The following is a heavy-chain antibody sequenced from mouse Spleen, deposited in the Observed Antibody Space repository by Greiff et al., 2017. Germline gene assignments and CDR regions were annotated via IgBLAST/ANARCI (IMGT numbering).Heavy chain of an antibody. D-gene: IGHD2-1*01. CDR1: GFNIKDYY. V-gene: IGHV14-1*01. Sequence: VHVKQSGAELVRPGASVKLSCTASGFNIKDYYMHWVKQRPEQGLEWIGRIDPEDGDTEYAPKFQGKATMTADTSSNTAYLQLSSLTSEDTAVYYCTTSYGNYDAMDYWGQGTSVTVSS. J-gene: IGHJ4*01. CDR3: TTSYGNYDAMDY. CDR2: IDPEDGDT.